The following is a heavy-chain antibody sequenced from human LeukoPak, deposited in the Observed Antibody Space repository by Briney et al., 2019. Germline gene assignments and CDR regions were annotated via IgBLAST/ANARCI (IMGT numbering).Heavy chain of an antibody. V-gene: IGHV3-30-3*01. CDR2: ISYDGSNK. Sequence: GRSLRFSCAASGFTFSSYAMHGVRQAPGKGLEWVAVISYDGSNKYYADSVKGRFTISRDNSKNTLYLQMNSLRAEDTAVYYCARVLEAYYYGSGSYYKYFDYWGQGTLVTVSS. CDR1: GFTFSSYA. D-gene: IGHD3-10*01. CDR3: ARVLEAYYYGSGSYYKYFDY. J-gene: IGHJ4*02.